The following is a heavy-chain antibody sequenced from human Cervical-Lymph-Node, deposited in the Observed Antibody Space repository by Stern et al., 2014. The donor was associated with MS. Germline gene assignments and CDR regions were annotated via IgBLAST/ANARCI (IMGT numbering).Heavy chain of an antibody. CDR3: AARRFYGSATHFGF. D-gene: IGHD3-10*01. J-gene: IGHJ4*02. Sequence: QLQLQESGPGLVKPSQTLSLTCTVSGDSIISDSYYWSWIRQPAGKGLEWIGRLYTRRPPNYTPALKIRVPISVTRRKHHFPLTRGCLTAADTAVYSCAARRFYGSATHFGFWGRGALVTVSS. CDR2: LYTRRPP. CDR1: GDSIISDSYY. V-gene: IGHV4-61*02.